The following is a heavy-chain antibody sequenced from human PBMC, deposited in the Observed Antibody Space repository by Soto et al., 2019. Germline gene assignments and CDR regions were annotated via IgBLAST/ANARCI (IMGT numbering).Heavy chain of an antibody. D-gene: IGHD6-13*01. CDR3: ARDSGGSSWYNWFDP. V-gene: IGHV1-69*06. CDR1: GGTFSSYD. J-gene: IGHJ5*02. Sequence: ASVKVCGKATGGTFSSYDNSWVRQAPGQGLEWMGGIIPIFGTANYAQKFQGRVTITADKSTSTAYMELSSLRSEDTAVYYCARDSGGSSWYNWFDPWGQGTLVTVS. CDR2: IIPIFGTA.